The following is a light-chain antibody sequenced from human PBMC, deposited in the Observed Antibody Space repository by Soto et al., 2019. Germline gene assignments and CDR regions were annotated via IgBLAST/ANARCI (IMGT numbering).Light chain of an antibody. CDR1: QNVSRF. V-gene: IGKV3-11*01. CDR3: QQYNSYST. Sequence: EIVLTQSPATLSLSPGEGATLSCRASQNVSRFLAWYQRRPGQAPRLLIYDASNRASGIPARFTGSGSGTDFTLTISSLEPEDSATYYCQQYNSYSTFGQGTRLEIK. CDR2: DAS. J-gene: IGKJ5*01.